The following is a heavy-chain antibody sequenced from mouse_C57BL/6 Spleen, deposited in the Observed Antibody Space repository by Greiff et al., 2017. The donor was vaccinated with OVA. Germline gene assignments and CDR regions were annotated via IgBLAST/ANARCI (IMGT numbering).Heavy chain of an antibody. V-gene: IGHV14-2*01. J-gene: IGHJ3*01. D-gene: IGHD2-5*01. CDR3: ARKGYSNYVPRFAY. CDR2: IDPEDGET. Sequence: EVKLMESGAELVKPGASVKLSCTASGFNIKDYYMHWVKQRTEQGLEWIGRIDPEDGETTYAPNFQGKATITADTSSNTAYLQLSSLTSEDTAVYYCARKGYSNYVPRFAYWGQGTLVTVSA. CDR1: GFNIKDYY.